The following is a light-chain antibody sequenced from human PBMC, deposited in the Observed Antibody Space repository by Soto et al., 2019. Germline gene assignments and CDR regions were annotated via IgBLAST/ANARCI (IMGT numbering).Light chain of an antibody. CDR1: ESLVDSSGNTY. J-gene: IGKJ1*01. Sequence: DVVMTQSPLSLPVTLGQPASISCRSSESLVDSSGNTYLNWFRQRPGQSPRRLIYKVSDRDSGVPDRFSGSGSGTNFTLKISRVEAEDVGVYYCMQGKAWPWTFGQGTKVEIK. CDR2: KVS. CDR3: MQGKAWPWT. V-gene: IGKV2-30*01.